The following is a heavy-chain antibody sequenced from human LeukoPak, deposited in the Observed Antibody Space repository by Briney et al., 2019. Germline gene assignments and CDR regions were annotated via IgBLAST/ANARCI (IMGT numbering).Heavy chain of an antibody. J-gene: IGHJ4*02. D-gene: IGHD6-19*01. CDR3: ARDSSGY. CDR2: IYHSGST. CDR1: GYSISSGYY. V-gene: IGHV4-38-2*02. Sequence: SETLSLTCTVSGYSISSGYYWGWIRQPPGKGLEWIGSIYHSGSTYYNPSLKSRVTISVDTSKNQFSLKLSSVTAADTAVYYCARDSSGYWGQGTLVTVSS.